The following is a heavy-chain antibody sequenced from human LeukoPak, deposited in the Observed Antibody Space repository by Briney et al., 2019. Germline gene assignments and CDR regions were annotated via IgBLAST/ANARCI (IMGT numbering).Heavy chain of an antibody. CDR1: GGSISSYY. D-gene: IGHD3-22*01. Sequence: PSETLSLTCTVSGGSISSYYWSWIRQPPGKGLEWIGYIYTSGSTNYNPSLKSRVTISVDTSKNQFSLMLSSVTAADTAVYYCARGSPSYYDSSGYYLDYWGQGTLVTVSS. CDR2: IYTSGST. CDR3: ARGSPSYYDSSGYYLDY. V-gene: IGHV4-4*09. J-gene: IGHJ4*02.